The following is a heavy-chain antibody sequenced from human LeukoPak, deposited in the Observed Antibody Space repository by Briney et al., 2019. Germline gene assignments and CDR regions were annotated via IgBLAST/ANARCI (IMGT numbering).Heavy chain of an antibody. Sequence: GASVKVSCKASGYTFTGYYMHWVRQAAGQGLEWMGWINPNSGGTNYAQKFQGRVTMTRDTSISTAYMELSRLRSDDTAVYYCARVVTPRYCTSTSCYLKGWFDPWGQGTLVTVSS. J-gene: IGHJ5*02. CDR2: INPNSGGT. V-gene: IGHV1-2*02. D-gene: IGHD2-2*01. CDR1: GYTFTGYY. CDR3: ARVVTPRYCTSTSCYLKGWFDP.